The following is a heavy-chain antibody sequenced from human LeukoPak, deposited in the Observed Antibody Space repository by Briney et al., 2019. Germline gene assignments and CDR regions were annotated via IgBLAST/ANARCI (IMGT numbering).Heavy chain of an antibody. J-gene: IGHJ4*02. CDR3: TTVFDF. CDR2: INHDGSST. V-gene: IGHV3-74*01. Sequence: GGSLRLSCTASKFTISNSWMHWVRQVPGKGLAWVSGINHDGSSTFYADSVKGRLTISRDSARDTLYLQMNSLRAEDTAVYYCTTVFDFWGQGTLVTVSS. CDR1: KFTISNSW.